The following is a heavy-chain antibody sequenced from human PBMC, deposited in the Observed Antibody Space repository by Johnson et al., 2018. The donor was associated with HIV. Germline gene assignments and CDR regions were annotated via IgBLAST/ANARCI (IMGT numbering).Heavy chain of an antibody. D-gene: IGHD3-22*01. J-gene: IGHJ3*02. CDR2: INSDGSST. CDR3: ARVTYYYDSSGLTGRAFDI. V-gene: IGHV3-74*02. Sequence: VQLVESGGGLVQPVGSLRLSCAASGFTFSNYWMHWVRQAPGKGLVWVSRINSDGSSTSYADSVKGRFTISRDNAKNQLYLQMNSLRGEDTAAYYCARVTYYYDSSGLTGRAFDIWGQGTMVIVSS. CDR1: GFTFSNYW.